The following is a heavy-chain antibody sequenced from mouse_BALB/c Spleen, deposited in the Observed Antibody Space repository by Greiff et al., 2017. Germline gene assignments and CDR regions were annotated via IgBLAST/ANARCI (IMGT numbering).Heavy chain of an antibody. CDR1: GFTFSSYA. CDR2: ISSGGSYT. V-gene: IGHV5-9-4*01. Sequence: EVKVVESGGGLVKPGGSLKLSCAASGFTFSSYAMSWVRQSPEKRLEWVAEISSGGSYTYYPDTVTGRFTISRDNAKNTLYLEMSSLRSEDTAMYYCARDGGYRYDRDYAMAYWGQGTSVTVSS. CDR3: ARDGGYRYDRDYAMAY. J-gene: IGHJ4*01. D-gene: IGHD2-14*01.